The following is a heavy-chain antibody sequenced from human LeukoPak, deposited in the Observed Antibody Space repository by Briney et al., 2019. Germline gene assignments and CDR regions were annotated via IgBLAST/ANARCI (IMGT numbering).Heavy chain of an antibody. CDR1: GYTFTGYY. V-gene: IGHV1-2*02. CDR2: INPNSGGT. J-gene: IGHJ6*03. Sequence: ASVKVSCKASGYTFTGYYMHWVRQAPGQGLEWMGWINPNSGGTNYAQKFQGRVTMTRDTSISTAYMELSRLRSDDTAVYYCAKPRYLDYYYYMDVWGKGTTVTVSS. D-gene: IGHD3-9*01. CDR3: AKPRYLDYYYYMDV.